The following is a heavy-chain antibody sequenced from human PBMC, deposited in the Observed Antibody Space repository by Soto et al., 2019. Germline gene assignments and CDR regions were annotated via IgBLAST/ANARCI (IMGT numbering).Heavy chain of an antibody. CDR1: GYTFSNYG. D-gene: IGHD6-6*01. CDR3: ASRSGQLPYYFDY. J-gene: IGHJ4*02. V-gene: IGHV1-18*01. Sequence: APVKVSCKASGYTFSNYGSSWVRQAPGQGLEWMGWISAYNGNTSYAQKLQGRVTMTTDTSTSTAYMELRSLRSDDTAVYYCASRSGQLPYYFDYWGQGTLVTVSS. CDR2: ISAYNGNT.